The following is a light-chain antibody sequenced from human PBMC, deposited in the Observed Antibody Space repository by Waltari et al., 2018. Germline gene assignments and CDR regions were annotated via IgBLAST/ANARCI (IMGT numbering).Light chain of an antibody. CDR2: WAS. J-gene: IGKJ2*01. V-gene: IGKV4-1*01. CDR1: HSVVFSSNGKSY. CDR3: LQYYTNPYT. Sequence: DIVMTQSPEFLPVSLGDGATIQCQPSHSVVFSSNGKSYLAWYQQKPGQSPTLLFSWASKRESGVPDRFLASGSGTDFTLTISSLQTEDVAVYFCLQYYTNPYTFGQGTKLEI.